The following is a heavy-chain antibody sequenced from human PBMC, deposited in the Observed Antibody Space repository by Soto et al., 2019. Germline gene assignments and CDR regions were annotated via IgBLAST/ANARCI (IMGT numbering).Heavy chain of an antibody. J-gene: IGHJ4*02. CDR3: ARADPDASVGY. D-gene: IGHD3-16*01. CDR2: ISYSGST. V-gene: IGHV4-59*11. Sequence: SETLCITCTFSVGSMSIHYWTWLRQPPGKGLEWIGYISYSGSTYYNPSLKSRVTISADTSRNQFSLKLSSVIAADTAVYYCARADPDASVGYWGQGTMVTGSS. CDR1: VGSMSIHY.